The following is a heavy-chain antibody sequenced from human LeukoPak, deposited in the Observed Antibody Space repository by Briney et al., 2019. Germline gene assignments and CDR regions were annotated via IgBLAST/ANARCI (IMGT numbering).Heavy chain of an antibody. V-gene: IGHV4-30-2*01. J-gene: IGHJ4*02. D-gene: IGHD3-22*01. CDR3: ARASNYYDSSGYVY. CDR2: IYHSGST. Sequence: SETLSLTCAVSGGSISSGGYSWSWIRQPPGKGLEWIGYIYHSGSTYYNPSLKSRVTISVDRSKNQFSLKLSSVTAADTAVYYCARASNYYDSSGYVYWGQGTLVTVSS. CDR1: GGSISSGGYS.